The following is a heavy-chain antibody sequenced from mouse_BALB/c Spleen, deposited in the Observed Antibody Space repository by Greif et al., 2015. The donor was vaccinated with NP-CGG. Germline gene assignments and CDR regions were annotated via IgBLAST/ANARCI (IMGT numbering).Heavy chain of an antibody. J-gene: IGHJ4*01. Sequence: QVQLQQSGPELVKPGASVKISCKASGYTFTDYYINWVNQKPGQGLEWIGWIYPGSGNTKHNEKFKGKATLTVDTSSSTAYMQFSSLTSEDTAVYFCARRTGTEAMDYWGQGTSVTVSS. D-gene: IGHD4-1*01. CDR2: IYPGSGNT. CDR1: GYTFTDYY. V-gene: IGHV1-84*02. CDR3: ARRTGTEAMDY.